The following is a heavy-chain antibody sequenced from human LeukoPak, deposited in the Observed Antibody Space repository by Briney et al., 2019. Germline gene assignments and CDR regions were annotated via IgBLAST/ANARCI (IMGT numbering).Heavy chain of an antibody. CDR1: GFTYSSYG. CDR2: IWYDGSNK. D-gene: IGHD1-26*01. J-gene: IGHJ4*02. CDR3: AKDPQKWESYFDY. V-gene: IGHV3-30*02. Sequence: GGSLRLXCAASGFTYSSYGMHWVRQAPGKGLEWVAFIWYDGSNKYYADSVKGRFTISRDNSKNTLYLQMNSLSAEDTAVYYCAKDPQKWESYFDYWGQGTLVTVSS.